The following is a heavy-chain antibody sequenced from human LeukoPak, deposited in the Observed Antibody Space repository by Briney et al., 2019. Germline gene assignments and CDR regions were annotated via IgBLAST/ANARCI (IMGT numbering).Heavy chain of an antibody. V-gene: IGHV1-46*01. CDR1: GCTFTSYG. CDR3: ARDNSVGDIAWWFDP. J-gene: IGHJ5*02. CDR2: INPTGTGT. D-gene: IGHD3-10*01. Sequence: ASVKVSCKAPGCTFTSYGISWVRQAPGQGLEWIGLINPTGTGTLYAQKFQGRVTMTRDMSTSTDYMELGSLRSEDTAVYYCARDNSVGDIAWWFDPWGQGTLVTVSS.